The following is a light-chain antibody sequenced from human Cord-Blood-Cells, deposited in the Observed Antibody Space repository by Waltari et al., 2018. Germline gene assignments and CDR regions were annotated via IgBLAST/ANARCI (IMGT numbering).Light chain of an antibody. V-gene: IGLV3-19*01. Sequence: SSALTQAPAVSVPLRQSGRYTCQGDSVRSCYARLYQQKPGQAPVLVIYGKNNRPSGIPDRFSGSSSGNTASLTITGAQAEDEADYYCNSRDSSGNHVVFGGGTKLTVL. CDR1: SVRSCY. J-gene: IGLJ2*01. CDR2: GKN. CDR3: NSRDSSGNHVV.